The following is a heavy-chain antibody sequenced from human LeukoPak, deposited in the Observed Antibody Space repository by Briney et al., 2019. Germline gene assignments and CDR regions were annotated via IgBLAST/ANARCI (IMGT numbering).Heavy chain of an antibody. J-gene: IGHJ4*02. CDR1: GFIFSSYA. CDR2: ISGSGGST. V-gene: IGHV3-23*01. Sequence: GGSLRLSCAASGFIFSSYAMSWVRQAPGKGLEWVSTISGSGGSTYYADSVKGRFTISRDNSKNTVYLQMNSLRAEDTAVYYCYKDGSCIHGVSHGYSDYWGQGTLVTVSS. CDR3: YKDGSCIHGVSHGYSDY. D-gene: IGHD2-8*01.